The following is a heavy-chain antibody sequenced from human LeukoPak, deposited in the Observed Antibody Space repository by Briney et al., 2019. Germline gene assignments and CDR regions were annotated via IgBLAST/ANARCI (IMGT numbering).Heavy chain of an antibody. Sequence: SVKVSCKASAGTFSSYAISWVRQAPGQGLEWMGGIIPIFGTANYAQKFQGRVTITTDESTSTAYMELSCLRSEDTAVYYCASGSTSPYYYYYYMDVWGKGTTVTVSS. CDR1: AGTFSSYA. J-gene: IGHJ6*03. D-gene: IGHD2-2*01. CDR3: ASGSTSPYYYYYYMDV. CDR2: IIPIFGTA. V-gene: IGHV1-69*05.